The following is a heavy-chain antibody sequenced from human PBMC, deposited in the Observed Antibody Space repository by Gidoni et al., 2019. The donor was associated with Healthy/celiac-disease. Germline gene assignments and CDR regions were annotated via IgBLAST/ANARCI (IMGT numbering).Heavy chain of an antibody. CDR1: GGSLSSSSYY. CDR3: ASVEAVAGTLRP. Sequence: QLQLQESGPGLVKPSETLSLTCTFSGGSLSSSSYYWGWIRQHPGKGLEWIWSIYYSGSTYYNPSLKSRVTISVDTSKNQFSLKLSSVTAADTAVYYCASVEAVAGTLRPWGQGTRVTVSA. V-gene: IGHV4-39*01. J-gene: IGHJ4*02. D-gene: IGHD6-19*01. CDR2: IYYSGST.